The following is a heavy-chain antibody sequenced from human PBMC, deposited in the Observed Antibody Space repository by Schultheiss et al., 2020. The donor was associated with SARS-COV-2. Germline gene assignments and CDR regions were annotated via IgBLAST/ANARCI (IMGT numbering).Heavy chain of an antibody. CDR3: ASGGMTTVTTKGY. V-gene: IGHV3-7*01. J-gene: IGHJ4*02. CDR1: GFTFSTYE. D-gene: IGHD4-17*01. Sequence: GGSLRLSCAASGFTFSTYEMNWVRQAPGKGLEWVANIKQDGSEKYYVDSVKGRFTISRDNAKNSLYLQMNSLRAEDTAVYYCASGGMTTVTTKGYWGQGTLVTVSS. CDR2: IKQDGSEK.